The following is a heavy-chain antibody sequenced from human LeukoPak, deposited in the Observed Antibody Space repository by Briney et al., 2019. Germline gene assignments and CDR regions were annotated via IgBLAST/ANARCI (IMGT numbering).Heavy chain of an antibody. CDR3: ARGHWDIVVVPAALQAFDI. CDR1: GGTFSSYA. Sequence: SVKVSCKASGGTFSSYAISWVRQAPGQGLEWMGGIIPIFGTANYAQKFQGRVSITADESTSTAYMELSSLRSEDTAVYYCARGHWDIVVVPAALQAFDIWGQGTMVTVSS. V-gene: IGHV1-69*13. D-gene: IGHD2-2*01. J-gene: IGHJ3*02. CDR2: IIPIFGTA.